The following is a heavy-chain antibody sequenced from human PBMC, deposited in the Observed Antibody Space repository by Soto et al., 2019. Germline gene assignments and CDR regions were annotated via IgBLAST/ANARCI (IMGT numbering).Heavy chain of an antibody. J-gene: IGHJ6*03. CDR3: ARERPGGGSSWYVGYYYYMDV. V-gene: IGHV1-2*02. D-gene: IGHD6-13*01. Sequence: ASVKVSCKASGYTFTGYYMHWVRQAPGQGLEWMGWINPNSGGTNYAQKFQGRVTMTRDTSISTAYMELRSLRSDGTAVYYCARERPGGGSSWYVGYYYYMDVWGKGTTVTVSS. CDR2: INPNSGGT. CDR1: GYTFTGYY.